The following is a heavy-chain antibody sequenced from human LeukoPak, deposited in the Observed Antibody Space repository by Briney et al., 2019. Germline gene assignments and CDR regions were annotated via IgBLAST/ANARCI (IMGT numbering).Heavy chain of an antibody. CDR1: GASISSSSYY. V-gene: IGHV4-39*07. CDR2: IYYTGSS. D-gene: IGHD2/OR15-2a*01. CDR3: ARDSRIVNTIGLD. Sequence: PSETLSLTCTVSGASISSSSYYWGWTRQPPGKGLEWIGSIYYTGSSYYTLSLKSRVTMSLDTTKNQFSLKLSSVTAADTAIYYCARDSRIVNTIGLDWGQGTLVTVSS. J-gene: IGHJ4*02.